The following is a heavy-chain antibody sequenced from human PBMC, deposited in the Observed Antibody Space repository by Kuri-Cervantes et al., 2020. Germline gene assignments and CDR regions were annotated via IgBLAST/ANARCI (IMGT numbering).Heavy chain of an antibody. CDR2: INPSGGST. Sequence: ASVKVSCKASGYTFTSYYMHWVRQAPGQGLEWMGIINPSGGSTNYAQKFQERITITRDMSTSTAYMELSSLRSEDTAVYYCASGGTGGWNNYFDYWGQGTLVTVSS. V-gene: IGHV1-46*01. CDR1: GYTFTSYY. J-gene: IGHJ4*02. D-gene: IGHD6-19*01. CDR3: ASGGTGGWNNYFDY.